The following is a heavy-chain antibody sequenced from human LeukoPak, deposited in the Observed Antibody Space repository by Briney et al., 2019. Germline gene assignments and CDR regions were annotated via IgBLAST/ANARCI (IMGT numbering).Heavy chain of an antibody. D-gene: IGHD5-12*01. CDR1: GFTFSSYA. J-gene: IGHJ3*02. CDR3: AKSVDIVATIFFWAHDAFDI. Sequence: GGSLRLSCAASGFTFSSYAMSWVRQAPGKGLEWVSAISGSGGSTYYADSVKGRFTISRDNSKNTLYLQMNSLRAEDTAVYYCAKSVDIVATIFFWAHDAFDIWGQGTMVTVSS. CDR2: ISGSGGST. V-gene: IGHV3-23*01.